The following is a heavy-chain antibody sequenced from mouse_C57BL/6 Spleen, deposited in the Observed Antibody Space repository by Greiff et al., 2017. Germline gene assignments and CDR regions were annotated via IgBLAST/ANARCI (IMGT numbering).Heavy chain of an antibody. CDR3: ASDYDGSWFAY. Sequence: VMLVESGPGLVQPSQSLSITCTVSGFSLTSYGVHWVRQSPGKGLEWLGVIWSGGSTDYNAAFISRLSISKDNSKSQVFFKMNSLQADDTAIYYCASDYDGSWFAYWGQGTLVTVSA. D-gene: IGHD2-4*01. CDR2: IWSGGST. CDR1: GFSLTSYG. V-gene: IGHV2-2*01. J-gene: IGHJ3*01.